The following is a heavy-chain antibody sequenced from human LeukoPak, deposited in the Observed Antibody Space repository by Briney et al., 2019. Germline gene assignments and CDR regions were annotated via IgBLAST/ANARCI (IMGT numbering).Heavy chain of an antibody. CDR2: ISGSGGST. Sequence: PGGSLRLSCAASGFSFSSFAMSWVRQAPGKGPEWVSAISGSGGSTYCADAVKGRFTISRDNSKNTLYLQMNSLRAEDTAVYYCARVWELSFDYWGQGTLVTVSS. J-gene: IGHJ4*02. CDR3: ARVWELSFDY. V-gene: IGHV3-23*01. CDR1: GFSFSSFA. D-gene: IGHD1-26*01.